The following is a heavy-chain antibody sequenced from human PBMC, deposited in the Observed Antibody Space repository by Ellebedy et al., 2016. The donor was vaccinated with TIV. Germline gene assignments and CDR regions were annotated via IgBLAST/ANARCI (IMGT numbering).Heavy chain of an antibody. D-gene: IGHD3-10*01. J-gene: IGHJ6*02. V-gene: IGHV3-23*01. CDR2: ISGSGGST. CDR3: AKAKIFRIWLLWFGPYGMDV. CDR1: GFTFSSYA. Sequence: GGSLRLXXAASGFTFSSYAMSWVRQAPGKGLEWVSAISGSGGSTYYADSVKGRFTISRDNSKNTLYLQMNSLRAEDTAVYYCAKAKIFRIWLLWFGPYGMDVWGQGTTVTVSS.